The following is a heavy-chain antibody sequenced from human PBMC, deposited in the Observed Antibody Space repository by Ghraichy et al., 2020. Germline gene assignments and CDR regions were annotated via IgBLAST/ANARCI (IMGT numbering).Heavy chain of an antibody. CDR1: GFTFSSYA. J-gene: IGHJ4*02. Sequence: GESLNISCVVSGFTFSSYAMHWVRQAPGKGLEWVAVIWYDGSNKYHADSVKGRFTISRDNFKSTLYLQMNSLRAEDTAMYYCARDVGILGVTRLDHWGQGTLVTVSS. CDR2: IWYDGSNK. V-gene: IGHV3-33*01. CDR3: ARDVGILGVTRLDH. D-gene: IGHD1-26*01.